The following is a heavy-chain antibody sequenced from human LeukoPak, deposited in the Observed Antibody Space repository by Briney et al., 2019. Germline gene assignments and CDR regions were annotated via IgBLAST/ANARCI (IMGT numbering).Heavy chain of an antibody. CDR2: ISGSGGST. CDR3: AKDQVVVVAATDY. Sequence: GGSLRLSCAASGFTFSSYAMSWVRQAPGKGLEWASAISGSGGSTYYADSVKGRFTISRDNSKNTLYLQMNSLRAEDTAVYYCAKDQVVVVAATDYWGQGTLVTVSS. V-gene: IGHV3-23*01. D-gene: IGHD2-15*01. CDR1: GFTFSSYA. J-gene: IGHJ4*02.